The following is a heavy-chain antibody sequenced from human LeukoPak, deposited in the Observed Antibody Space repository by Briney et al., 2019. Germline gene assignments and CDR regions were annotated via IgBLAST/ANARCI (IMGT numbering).Heavy chain of an antibody. V-gene: IGHV3-33*03. D-gene: IGHD2-2*02. J-gene: IGHJ4*02. Sequence: GRSLRLSCAASGFTFRNYGMHWVRQAPGKGLEWEAIIWYDGSKNYYADSVKGRFTISGDNFNNTLYLQMNSVRAEDTALYYCARAPYTTGRSFYFDCWGQGTLVTVSS. CDR2: IWYDGSKN. CDR1: GFTFRNYG. CDR3: ARAPYTTGRSFYFDC.